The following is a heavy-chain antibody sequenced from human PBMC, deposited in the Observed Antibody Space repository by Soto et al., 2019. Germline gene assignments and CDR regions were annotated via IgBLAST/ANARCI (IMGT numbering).Heavy chain of an antibody. V-gene: IGHV3-23*01. Sequence: EVQLLESGGGLVQPGGSLRLSCAASGFTFSSYAMNWVRQAPGKGLEWVSSVTNTGANTYYADSVKGRFTISRDNSKSTLYLQLNSLRVEDTAVYYCAKGVRPYCSGVYSYPFDYWGQGTLVSVSS. CDR2: VTNTGANT. D-gene: IGHD2-15*01. CDR3: AKGVRPYCSGVYSYPFDY. CDR1: GFTFSSYA. J-gene: IGHJ4*02.